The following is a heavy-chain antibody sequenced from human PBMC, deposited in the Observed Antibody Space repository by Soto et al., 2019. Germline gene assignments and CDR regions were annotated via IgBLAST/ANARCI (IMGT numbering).Heavy chain of an antibody. CDR3: ARDPSVDYYGSLGFDP. Sequence: QVQLVQSGAEVKKPGASVKVSCKASGYTFTSYAMHWVRQAPGQRLEWMGWINAGNGNTKYSQKFQGRVTITRDTSASTAYMELSSLRSEDTAVYYCARDPSVDYYGSLGFDPWGQGTLVTVSS. CDR2: INAGNGNT. V-gene: IGHV1-3*01. D-gene: IGHD3-10*01. J-gene: IGHJ5*02. CDR1: GYTFTSYA.